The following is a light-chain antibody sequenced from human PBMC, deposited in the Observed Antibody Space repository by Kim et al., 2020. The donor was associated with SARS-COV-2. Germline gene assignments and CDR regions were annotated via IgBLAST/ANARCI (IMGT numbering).Light chain of an antibody. Sequence: DIQLTQSPSSLSASVGDRLTITCRASQSIDTDLHWYQQRPGKAPNLLIYSASSLQSGVPSRFSGGGSGTHFTLTISSLQPEDFAGYFCQKSNSARLTFGGGTKVDIK. CDR1: QSIDTD. CDR3: QKSNSARLT. J-gene: IGKJ4*01. CDR2: SAS. V-gene: IGKV1-39*01.